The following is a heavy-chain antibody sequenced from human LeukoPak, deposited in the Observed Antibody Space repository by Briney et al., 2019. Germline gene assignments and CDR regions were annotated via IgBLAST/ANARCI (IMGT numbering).Heavy chain of an antibody. Sequence: GGSLRLSCAGSGFSFSSYGMHWVRQAPGKGLEWMAFIRSDGSNKYYADSVKGRFTISRDNSKNTLYLQMNSLRAEDTAVYYCARERVDYYDSSGYPANDAFDIWGQGTMVTVSS. V-gene: IGHV3-30*02. CDR1: GFSFSSYG. D-gene: IGHD3-22*01. J-gene: IGHJ3*02. CDR3: ARERVDYYDSSGYPANDAFDI. CDR2: IRSDGSNK.